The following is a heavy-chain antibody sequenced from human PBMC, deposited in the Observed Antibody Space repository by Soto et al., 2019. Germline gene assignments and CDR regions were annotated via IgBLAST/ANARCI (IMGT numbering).Heavy chain of an antibody. Sequence: GGSLRLSCAASGFTFSSYSMNWVRQAPGKGLEWVSSISSSSSYIYYAVSVKGRFTISRDNAKNSLYLQRNSLRAEDTAVYYCARDAWAEYGSGSYYFDYWGQGTLVTVSS. V-gene: IGHV3-21*01. CDR3: ARDAWAEYGSGSYYFDY. CDR1: GFTFSSYS. D-gene: IGHD3-10*01. J-gene: IGHJ4*02. CDR2: ISSSSSYI.